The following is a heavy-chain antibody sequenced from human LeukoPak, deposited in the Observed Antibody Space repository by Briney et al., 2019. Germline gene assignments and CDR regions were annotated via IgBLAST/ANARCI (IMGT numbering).Heavy chain of an antibody. D-gene: IGHD2-2*01. CDR1: GFTFDDYA. CDR2: ISWDGGST. V-gene: IGHV3-43D*03. Sequence: GGSLRLSCAASGFTFDDYAMHWVRQAPGKGPEWVSLISWDGGSTYYADSVKGRFTISRDNSKNSLYLQMNSLRAEDTAVYYCAWGYCSSTSCSRALVYWGQGTLVTVSS. CDR3: AWGYCSSTSCSRALVY. J-gene: IGHJ4*02.